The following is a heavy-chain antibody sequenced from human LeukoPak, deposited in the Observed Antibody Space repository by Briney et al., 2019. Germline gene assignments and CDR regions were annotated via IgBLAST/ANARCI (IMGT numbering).Heavy chain of an antibody. CDR3: AKVSRITMIVVVITTTNWYFDL. Sequence: GGSLRLSCAASGFTFSSYAMSWVRQAPGKGLEWVSAISGSGGSTYYADSVKGRFTISRDNSKNTLYLQMNSLRAEDTAVYYCAKVSRITMIVVVITTTNWYFDLWGRGTLVTVSS. D-gene: IGHD3-22*01. CDR2: ISGSGGST. J-gene: IGHJ2*01. CDR1: GFTFSSYA. V-gene: IGHV3-23*01.